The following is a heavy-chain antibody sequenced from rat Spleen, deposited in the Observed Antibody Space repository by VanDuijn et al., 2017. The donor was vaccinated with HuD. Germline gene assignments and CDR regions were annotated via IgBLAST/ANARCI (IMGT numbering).Heavy chain of an antibody. CDR2: ISSHSGTI. V-gene: IGHV5-34*01. Sequence: EVQLVESGGGLVQPGRSLKLSCVASGFTFSDYGMNWIRQAPGKGLEWVAYISSHSGTIYYADTVKGRFTISRDNAKNTLYLQLSSLRSEDTATYYCARQEDYGGYSRDYFGYWGQGVVVTVSS. J-gene: IGHJ2*01. CDR1: GFTFSDYG. CDR3: ARQEDYGGYSRDYFGY. D-gene: IGHD1-11*01.